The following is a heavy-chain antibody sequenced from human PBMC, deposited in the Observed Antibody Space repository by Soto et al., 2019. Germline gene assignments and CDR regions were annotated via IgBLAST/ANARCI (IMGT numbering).Heavy chain of an antibody. Sequence: QVQLVESGGGVVQPGRSLRLSCAASGFTFSSYGMHWVRQAPGKGLEWVAVIWYDGSNKYYADSVKGRFTISRDNSKNTLYLQMSSLRAEDTAVYYCARESAGFDPWGQGTLVTVSS. J-gene: IGHJ5*02. CDR2: IWYDGSNK. CDR1: GFTFSSYG. D-gene: IGHD3-3*01. CDR3: ARESAGFDP. V-gene: IGHV3-33*01.